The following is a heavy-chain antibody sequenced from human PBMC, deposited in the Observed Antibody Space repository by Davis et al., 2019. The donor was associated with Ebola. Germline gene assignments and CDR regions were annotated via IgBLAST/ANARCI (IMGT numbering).Heavy chain of an antibody. Sequence: MPSETLSLTCTVSGGSISSGGYYWSWIRQHPGKGLEWIGYIYYSGSTYYNPSLKSRVTISVDTSKNQFSLKLSSVTAANTAVYYCARETYSSSLDYWGQGTLVTVSS. CDR1: GGSISSGGYY. CDR2: IYYSGST. V-gene: IGHV4-31*03. D-gene: IGHD6-13*01. J-gene: IGHJ4*02. CDR3: ARETYSSSLDY.